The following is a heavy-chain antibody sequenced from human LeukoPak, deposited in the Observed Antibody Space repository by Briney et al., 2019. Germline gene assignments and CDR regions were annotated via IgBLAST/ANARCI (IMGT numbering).Heavy chain of an antibody. CDR1: GGSISSYY. Sequence: PSETLSLTCTVSGGSISSYYWSWIRQPAGKGLEWIGRIYTSGSTNYNPSLKSRVTMSVDTSKNQFSLKLSSVTAADTAVYYCARDWPGRDLRMDWFDPWGQGTLVTVSS. J-gene: IGHJ5*02. D-gene: IGHD3-10*01. CDR2: IYTSGST. V-gene: IGHV4-4*07. CDR3: ARDWPGRDLRMDWFDP.